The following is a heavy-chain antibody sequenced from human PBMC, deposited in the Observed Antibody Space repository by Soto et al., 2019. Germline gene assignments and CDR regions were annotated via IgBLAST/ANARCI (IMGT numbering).Heavy chain of an antibody. CDR2: IYHSGST. Sequence: PSETLSLTCAVSGGSISSGGYSWSWIRQPPGKGLEWIGYIYHSGSTYYNPSLKSRVTISVDRSNNQFSLKLSSVTAADTAVYYCARNNNWNHGGWFDPWGQGHLVHVSS. D-gene: IGHD1-20*01. J-gene: IGHJ5*02. V-gene: IGHV4-30-2*01. CDR1: GGSISSGGYS. CDR3: ARNNNWNHGGWFDP.